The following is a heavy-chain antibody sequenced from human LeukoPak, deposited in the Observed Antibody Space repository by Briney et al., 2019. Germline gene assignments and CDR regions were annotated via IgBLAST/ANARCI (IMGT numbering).Heavy chain of an antibody. CDR2: ISWNSGSI. Sequence: PGGSLRLSCAASGFTFDDYSMHWVRQAPGKGREWVSGISWNSGSIGYADSVKGRFTISRDNAKNSLYLQMNSLRAEDTALYYCAKDKYYDSSGYSDYWGQGTLVTVSS. CDR1: GFTFDDYS. V-gene: IGHV3-9*01. J-gene: IGHJ4*02. D-gene: IGHD3-22*01. CDR3: AKDKYYDSSGYSDY.